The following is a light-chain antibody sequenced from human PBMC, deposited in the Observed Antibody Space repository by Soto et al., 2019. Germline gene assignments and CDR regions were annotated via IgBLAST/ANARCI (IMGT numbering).Light chain of an antibody. J-gene: IGKJ1*01. CDR3: QQSYSNPQT. Sequence: DIQMTQSPSSLSASVGDRVTITCRASQSISSYLNWYQQKPGKAPKLLIYAASSLQSGVPSRFSGSGSGTDFTLTISSLQPEDFETYYCQQSYSNPQTFGQGTKVDI. CDR1: QSISSY. V-gene: IGKV1-39*01. CDR2: AAS.